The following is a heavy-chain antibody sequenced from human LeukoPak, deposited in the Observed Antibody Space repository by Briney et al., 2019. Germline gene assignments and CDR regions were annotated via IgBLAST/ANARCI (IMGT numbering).Heavy chain of an antibody. Sequence: GASVKVSCKASGFTFTGYYMHWLRQAPGQGLEWMGWINPNSGDTKYAQKFQGRVTMTRDTSISTAYMELNRLRSDDTAVYYCARDRAVSGPHFSGYWGQGTLVTVSS. J-gene: IGHJ4*02. CDR2: INPNSGDT. CDR1: GFTFTGYY. D-gene: IGHD6-19*01. CDR3: ARDRAVSGPHFSGY. V-gene: IGHV1-2*02.